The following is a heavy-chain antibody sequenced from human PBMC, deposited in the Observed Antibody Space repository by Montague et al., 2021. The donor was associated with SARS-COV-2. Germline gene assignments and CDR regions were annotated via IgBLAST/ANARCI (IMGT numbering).Heavy chain of an antibody. D-gene: IGHD2-8*02. CDR1: GGSISSYY. Sequence: SETLSLTCTVSGGSISSYYWSWIRQPPGKGLEWIGYIYYSGSTNYNPSLKSRVTISVDTSKNQFFLKLSSVTAADTAVYYCARDLVAGGMDVWGQGTTVTVSS. J-gene: IGHJ6*02. CDR2: IYYSGST. CDR3: ARDLVAGGMDV. V-gene: IGHV4-59*01.